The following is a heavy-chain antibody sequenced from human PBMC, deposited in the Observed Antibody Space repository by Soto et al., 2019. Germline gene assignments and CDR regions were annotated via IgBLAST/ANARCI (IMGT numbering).Heavy chain of an antibody. Sequence: SETLSLTCTVSGGSISNYYWSWIRQPPGKGLEWIGSIYYSGSTNYNPSLKSRVTISVDTSKNQFSLQLNSVTAADTAVYYCARGGASSTWLDPWGQGTLVTVSS. J-gene: IGHJ5*02. D-gene: IGHD3-10*01. V-gene: IGHV4-59*01. CDR2: IYYSGST. CDR1: GGSISNYY. CDR3: ARGGASSTWLDP.